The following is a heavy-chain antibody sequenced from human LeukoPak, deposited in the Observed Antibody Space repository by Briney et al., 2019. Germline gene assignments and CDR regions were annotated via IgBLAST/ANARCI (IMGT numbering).Heavy chain of an antibody. D-gene: IGHD2-15*01. CDR3: ARAGSRGSVDY. V-gene: IGHV3-7*01. J-gene: IGHJ4*02. CDR2: INEDGSEK. Sequence: GGSLRLSCAASGFTFSSNWMSWVRQAPGKGLEWVANINEDGSEKYCVDSVEGRFTISRDNAKNSLYLQMSSLRVEDTAVYYCARAGSRGSVDYWGQGTLVTVSS. CDR1: GFTFSSNW.